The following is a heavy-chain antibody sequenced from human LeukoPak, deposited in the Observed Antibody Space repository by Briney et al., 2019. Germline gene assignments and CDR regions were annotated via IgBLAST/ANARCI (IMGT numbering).Heavy chain of an antibody. CDR2: INHTGST. V-gene: IGHV4-34*01. CDR1: SGSFNNYY. D-gene: IGHD3-16*01. J-gene: IGHJ4*02. CDR3: ARGRGIASTTGFGVDY. Sequence: SETLSLTCAVYSGSFNNYYWTWIRQPPGKGLEWIGEINHTGSTKYNPSLESRVTMSVNPSRNQFSLQLTSVTDADTAVYYYARGRGIASTTGFGVDYWGRGSLVTVSS.